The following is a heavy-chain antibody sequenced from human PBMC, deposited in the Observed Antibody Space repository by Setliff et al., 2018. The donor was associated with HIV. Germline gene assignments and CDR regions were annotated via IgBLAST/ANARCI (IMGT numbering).Heavy chain of an antibody. CDR3: ARHRSYPRVYFDY. CDR1: GGSISGSYYY. CDR2: IYYSENT. V-gene: IGHV4-39*01. D-gene: IGHD2-21*01. J-gene: IGHJ4*02. Sequence: PSETLSLTCTVSGGSISGSYYYWGWIRQPPGKGLEWIGSIYYSENTYYNPSLKSRVTMSVDTSKNQFSLKLTPVTAADTAFYYCARHRSYPRVYFDYWGLGTLVTVSS.